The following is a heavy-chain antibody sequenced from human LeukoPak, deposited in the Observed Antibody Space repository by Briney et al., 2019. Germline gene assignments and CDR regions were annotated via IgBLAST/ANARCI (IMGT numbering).Heavy chain of an antibody. CDR1: GFTFSSYG. V-gene: IGHV3-33*01. CDR3: ARGRYSSSSDCFDY. J-gene: IGHJ4*02. D-gene: IGHD6-6*01. CDR2: IWYDGSNK. Sequence: GGSLRLSCAASGFTFSSYGMHWVRQAPGKGLEWVAVIWYDGSNKYYADSVKGRFTISRDNSKNTLYLQMNSLRAEDTAVYYCARGRYSSSSDCFDYWGQGTLVTVSS.